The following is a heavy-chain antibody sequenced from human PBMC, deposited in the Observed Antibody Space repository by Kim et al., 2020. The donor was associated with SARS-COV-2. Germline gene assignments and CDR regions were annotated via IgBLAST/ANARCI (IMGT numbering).Heavy chain of an antibody. D-gene: IGHD3-9*01. CDR1: GYTFTGYY. CDR2: INPNSGGT. CDR3: ASFHYDILTGYSRGSDAFDI. J-gene: IGHJ3*02. Sequence: ASVKVSCKASGYTFTGYYMHWVRQAPGQGLEWMGWINPNSGGTNYAQKFQGRFTMTRDTSISTAYMELSRLRSDDTAVYYCASFHYDILTGYSRGSDAFDIWGQGTMVTVSS. V-gene: IGHV1-2*02.